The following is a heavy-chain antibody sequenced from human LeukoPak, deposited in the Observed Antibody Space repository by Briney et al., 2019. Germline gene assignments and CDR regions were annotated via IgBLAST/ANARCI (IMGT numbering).Heavy chain of an antibody. CDR3: ARDGLNYDFSIYYFDY. CDR1: GFTFSSYE. J-gene: IGHJ4*02. CDR2: ISSSGSTI. D-gene: IGHD3-3*01. Sequence: PGGSLRLSCAASGFTFSSYEMNWVRQAPGKGLEWVSYISSSGSTIYYADSVKGRFTISRDNAKNSLYLQMNSLRAEDTAVYYCARDGLNYDFSIYYFDYWGQGTLVTVSS. V-gene: IGHV3-48*03.